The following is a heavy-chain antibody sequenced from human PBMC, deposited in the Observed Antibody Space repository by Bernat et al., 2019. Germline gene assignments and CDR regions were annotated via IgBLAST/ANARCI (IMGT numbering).Heavy chain of an antibody. CDR2: IYTSGST. V-gene: IGHV4-61*02. Sequence: QVQLQESGPGLVKPSQTLSLTCTVSGGSISSGSYYWSWIRQPAGKGLEWIGRIYTSGSTNYNPSLKSRVTISVDTSKNQFSLKLSSVTAADTAVYYCARPFGPPHSSGWYRWGQGTLVTVSS. CDR3: ARPFGPPHSSGWYR. J-gene: IGHJ4*02. D-gene: IGHD6-19*01. CDR1: GGSISSGSYY.